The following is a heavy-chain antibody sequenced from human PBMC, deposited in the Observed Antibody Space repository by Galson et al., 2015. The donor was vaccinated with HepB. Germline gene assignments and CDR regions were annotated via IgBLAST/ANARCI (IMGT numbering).Heavy chain of an antibody. V-gene: IGHV3-30*18. CDR2: ISYDGKRR. CDR3: TKGDVAYSSSSGGFHY. CDR1: GFNFNRYG. Sequence: SLRLSCAASGFNFNRYGMHWVRQAPGKGLEWVAVISYDGKRRNYGDSAKGRFTISRDNSRNTLSIEMNLLRVEDTAVYYCTKGDVAYSSSSGGFHYWGQGTLVAVS. J-gene: IGHJ4*02. D-gene: IGHD6-6*01.